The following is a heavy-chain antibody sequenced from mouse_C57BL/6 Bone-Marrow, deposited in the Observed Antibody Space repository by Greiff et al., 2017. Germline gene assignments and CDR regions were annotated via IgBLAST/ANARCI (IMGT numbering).Heavy chain of an antibody. D-gene: IGHD3-2*02. V-gene: IGHV1-69*01. CDR2: IDPSDSYT. Sequence: QVQLQQPGAELVMPGASVKLSCKASGYTFTSYWMHWVKQRPGQGLEWIGEIDPSDSYTNYTQKFKGKSTLTVDKSSSTAYMQLSSLTSEDSAVYYSARETAQVYFDYWGQGTTLTVSS. CDR3: ARETAQVYFDY. CDR1: GYTFTSYW. J-gene: IGHJ2*01.